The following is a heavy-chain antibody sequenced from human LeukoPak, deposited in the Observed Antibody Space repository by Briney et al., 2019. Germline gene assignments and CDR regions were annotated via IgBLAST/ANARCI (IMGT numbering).Heavy chain of an antibody. CDR2: ISSSSSYI. J-gene: IGHJ5*02. Sequence: GGSLRLSCAASGFTFNTYSMNWVRQAPGKGLEWVSSISSSSSYIYYADSVKGRFTISRDNAKNSLYLQMNSLRAEDTAVYYCARAMDYYDSPWGQGTLVTVSS. D-gene: IGHD3-22*01. V-gene: IGHV3-21*01. CDR3: ARAMDYYDSP. CDR1: GFTFNTYS.